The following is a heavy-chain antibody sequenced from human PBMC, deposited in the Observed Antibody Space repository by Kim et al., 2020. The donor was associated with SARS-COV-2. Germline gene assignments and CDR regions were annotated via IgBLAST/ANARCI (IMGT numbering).Heavy chain of an antibody. CDR2: INHSGST. V-gene: IGHV4-34*01. D-gene: IGHD6-13*01. CDR1: GGSFSGYY. Sequence: SETLSLTCAVYGGSFSGYYWSWIRQPPGKGLEWIGEINHSGSTNYNPSLKSRVTISVDTSKNQFSLKLSSVTAADTAVYYCATLAAAGGYRFDPWGQGTLVTVSS. J-gene: IGHJ5*02. CDR3: ATLAAAGGYRFDP.